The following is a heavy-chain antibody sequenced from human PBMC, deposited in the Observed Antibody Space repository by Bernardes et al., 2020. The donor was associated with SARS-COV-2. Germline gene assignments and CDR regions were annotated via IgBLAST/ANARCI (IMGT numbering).Heavy chain of an antibody. V-gene: IGHV3-9*01. CDR2: ISWNSGSI. CDR3: AKANTPLMGRGVGYWDD. D-gene: IGHD3-10*01. J-gene: IGHJ4*02. Sequence: LIPSCAASGFTFDDYAMHWVRQAPGKGLDWVSGISWNSGSIGYADSVKGRFTISSENAKNSLYLQMNRLRAEDTALYYCAKANTPLMGRGVGYWDDWGQGTLVTVSS. CDR1: GFTFDDYA.